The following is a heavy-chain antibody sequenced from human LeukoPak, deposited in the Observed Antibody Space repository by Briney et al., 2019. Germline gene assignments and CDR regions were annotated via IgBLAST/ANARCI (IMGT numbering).Heavy chain of an antibody. D-gene: IGHD3-10*01. Sequence: GGSLRLSCGASGFTFSNYGMLWVRQAPGKGLEWVAFIRYDGNNKLYADSVKGRFIISRDDSKSTLFLQMNSLRAEDTALYYCAKGGIALVRGSFDYWGQGTLVTVSS. V-gene: IGHV3-30*02. CDR3: AKGGIALVRGSFDY. CDR1: GFTFSNYG. J-gene: IGHJ4*02. CDR2: IRYDGNNK.